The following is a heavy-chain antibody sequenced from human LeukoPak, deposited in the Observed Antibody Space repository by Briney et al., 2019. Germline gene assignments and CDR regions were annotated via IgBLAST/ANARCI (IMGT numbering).Heavy chain of an antibody. D-gene: IGHD5-12*01. CDR2: IYYSGST. Sequence: SETLSLTCTVSGGSISSSTYYWGWIRQPPGKGLEYIGSIYYSGSTYYNPSLKSRVTISVDTSKNQFSLKLSSVTAADTAVYYCARATSRYYYYYMDVWGKGTTVTVSS. V-gene: IGHV4-39*01. J-gene: IGHJ6*03. CDR3: ARATSRYYYYYMDV. CDR1: GGSISSSTYY.